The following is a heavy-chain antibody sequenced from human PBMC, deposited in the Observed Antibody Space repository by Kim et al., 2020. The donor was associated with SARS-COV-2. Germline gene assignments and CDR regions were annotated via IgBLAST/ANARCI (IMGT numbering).Heavy chain of an antibody. D-gene: IGHD3-3*01. CDR1: GGSFSGYY. CDR2: INHSGST. CDR3: ARSVSSEWLLKGAWFDP. J-gene: IGHJ5*02. Sequence: SETLSLTCAVYGGSFSGYYWSWIRQPPGKGLEWIGEINHSGSTNYNPSLKSRVTISVDTSKNQFSLKLSSVTAADTAVYYCARSVSSEWLLKGAWFDPWGQGTLVTVSS. V-gene: IGHV4-34*01.